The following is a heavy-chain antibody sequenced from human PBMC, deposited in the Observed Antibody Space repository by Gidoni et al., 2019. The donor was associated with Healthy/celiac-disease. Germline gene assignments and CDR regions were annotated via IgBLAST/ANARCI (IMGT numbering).Heavy chain of an antibody. Sequence: DGLEWIGEINHSGSTNYNPSLKSRVTISVDTSKNQFSLKLSSVTAADTAVYYCARGQKRGYSYGYGSPYYYYGMDVWGQGTTVTVSS. J-gene: IGHJ6*02. V-gene: IGHV4-34*01. CDR3: ARGQKRGYSYGYGSPYYYYGMDV. D-gene: IGHD5-18*01. CDR2: INHSGST.